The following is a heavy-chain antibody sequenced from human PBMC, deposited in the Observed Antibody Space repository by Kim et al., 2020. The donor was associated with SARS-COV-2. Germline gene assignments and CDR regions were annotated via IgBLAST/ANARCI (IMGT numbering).Heavy chain of an antibody. Sequence: NPSLKSRVTISADTSNNQFSLKLTSVTAADTAVYYYAREYCSSNTCYFDYWGQGTLVTVSS. D-gene: IGHD2-2*01. V-gene: IGHV4-61*02. CDR3: AREYCSSNTCYFDY. J-gene: IGHJ4*02.